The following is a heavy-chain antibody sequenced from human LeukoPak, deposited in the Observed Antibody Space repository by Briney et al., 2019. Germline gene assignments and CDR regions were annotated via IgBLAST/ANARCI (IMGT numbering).Heavy chain of an antibody. J-gene: IGHJ4*02. V-gene: IGHV3-11*04. CDR2: ISRSGSTK. CDR3: ATSGWYLLPGVY. D-gene: IGHD6-19*01. Sequence: PGGSLRLSCAASGFTFSDYNMRWIRQAPGKGLEWVSSISRSGSTKYYADSVKGRFTISRDNAKNSLYLQMNSLKAEDMAVYYCATSGWYLLPGVYWGQGTLVTVSS. CDR1: GFTFSDYN.